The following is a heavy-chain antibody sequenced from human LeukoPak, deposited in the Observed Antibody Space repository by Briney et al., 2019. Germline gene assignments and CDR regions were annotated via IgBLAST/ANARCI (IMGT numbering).Heavy chain of an antibody. CDR2: ISYDGSNK. V-gene: IGHV3-30*18. J-gene: IGHJ6*02. CDR3: PKAAYDILTGFPMDV. Sequence: PGGSLRLSCAASGFTFSSYGMHWVRQAPGKGLEWVAVISYDGSNKYYADSVKGRFTISRDNSKNTLYLQMNSLRAEDTAVYYCPKAAYDILTGFPMDVWGQGTTVTVSS. CDR1: GFTFSSYG. D-gene: IGHD3-9*01.